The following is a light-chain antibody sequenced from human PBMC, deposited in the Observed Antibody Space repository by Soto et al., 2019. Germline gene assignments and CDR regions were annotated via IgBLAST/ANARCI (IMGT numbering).Light chain of an antibody. J-gene: IGLJ2*01. CDR2: DVS. CDR1: SSDVGAYNY. Sequence: QSALTQPASVSGSPGQSITFSCIGTSSDVGAYNYVSWYQQHPGKAPKLMIYDVSNRPSGVSNRFSGSKSGNTASLTISGLQAEDEADYHCSSFTTSNTVVFGGGTKLTVL. V-gene: IGLV2-14*03. CDR3: SSFTTSNTVV.